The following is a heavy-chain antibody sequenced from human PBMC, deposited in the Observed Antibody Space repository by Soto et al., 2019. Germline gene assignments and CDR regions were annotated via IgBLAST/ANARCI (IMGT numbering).Heavy chain of an antibody. D-gene: IGHD5-12*01. V-gene: IGHV3-23*01. J-gene: IGHJ6*02. CDR3: AKVRDGYKNGLDV. Sequence: PGGSLRLSCAASGFTFSTFAMTWVRQAPGKGLEWVSSISSSGISTYYADSMRGRFTTSRDNSKITLYLQMSSLRAEDTAVYYCAKVRDGYKNGLDVWGQGTTVTVSS. CDR1: GFTFSTFA. CDR2: ISSSGIST.